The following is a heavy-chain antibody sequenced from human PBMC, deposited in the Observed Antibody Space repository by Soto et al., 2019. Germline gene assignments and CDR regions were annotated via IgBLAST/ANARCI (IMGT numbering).Heavy chain of an antibody. Sequence: EVQLVESGGGLVQPGGSLRLSCAASGFTFSSYSMNWVRQAPGKGLEWVSYISSSSSTIYYADSVKGRFTISRDNAKNSLYLQMNSLRDEDTAVYYCASVQYGDYVIGWGYWGQGTLVTVSS. CDR3: ASVQYGDYVIGWGY. CDR1: GFTFSSYS. V-gene: IGHV3-48*02. D-gene: IGHD4-17*01. J-gene: IGHJ4*02. CDR2: ISSSSSTI.